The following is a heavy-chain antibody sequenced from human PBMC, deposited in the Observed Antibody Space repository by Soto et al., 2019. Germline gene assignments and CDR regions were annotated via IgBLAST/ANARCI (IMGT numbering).Heavy chain of an antibody. V-gene: IGHV4-59*08. D-gene: IGHD1-26*01. J-gene: IGHJ4*02. Sequence: ASETLCLTCTVSGGSISSYYWSWIRQPPGKGLEWIGYIYYSGSTNYNPSLKSRVTISVDTSKNQFSLKLSSVTAADTAVYYCARRYGGNLDYWGQGTLVTVSS. CDR3: ARRYGGNLDY. CDR2: IYYSGST. CDR1: GGSISSYY.